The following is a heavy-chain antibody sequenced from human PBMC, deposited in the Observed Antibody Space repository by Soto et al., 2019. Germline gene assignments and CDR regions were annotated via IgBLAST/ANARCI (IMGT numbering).Heavy chain of an antibody. Sequence: ASVKVSCKASGYTFTGYYMHWVRQAPGQGLEWMGGINPNSGGTNYAQKFQGRVTMTRDTSISTAYMELSRLRSDDTAVYYCARSYTLFGVAQFDFWGQGTLVTVSS. CDR2: INPNSGGT. CDR3: ARSYTLFGVAQFDF. D-gene: IGHD3-3*01. J-gene: IGHJ4*02. CDR1: GYTFTGYY. V-gene: IGHV1-2*02.